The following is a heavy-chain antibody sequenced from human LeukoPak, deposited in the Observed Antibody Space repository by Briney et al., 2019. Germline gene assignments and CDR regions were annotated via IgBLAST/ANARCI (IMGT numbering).Heavy chain of an antibody. Sequence: GGSLRLSCAASGFTFSNAWMSWVRQAPGKGLEWVVRIKSKTDGETTDYAAPVKGRFTISRDDSKNTPYLQMNSLKTEDTAVYYCTTASRTVPMTFLDVWGKGTTVTVSS. D-gene: IGHD3-22*01. CDR1: GFTFSNAW. CDR2: IKSKTDGETT. V-gene: IGHV3-15*01. CDR3: TTASRTVPMTFLDV. J-gene: IGHJ6*04.